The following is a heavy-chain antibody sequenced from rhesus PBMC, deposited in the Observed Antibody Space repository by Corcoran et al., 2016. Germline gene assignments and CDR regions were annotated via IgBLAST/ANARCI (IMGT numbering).Heavy chain of an antibody. Sequence: EVQLVESGGGLVQPGGSLRLSCAASGFTFSSYGMSWVRQAPGKGLEWVSAINSGGGSTYYANSVKGRFTISRDNAKNSLYLQMGSLRAEDTALYYCARESFPGIAAAGNFDYWGQGVLVTVSS. CDR1: GFTFSSYG. CDR3: ARESFPGIAAAGNFDY. D-gene: IGHD6-25*01. CDR2: INSGGGST. V-gene: IGHV3S5*01. J-gene: IGHJ4*01.